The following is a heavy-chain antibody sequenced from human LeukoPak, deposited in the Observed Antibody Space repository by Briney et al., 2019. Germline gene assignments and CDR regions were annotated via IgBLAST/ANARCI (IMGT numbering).Heavy chain of an antibody. D-gene: IGHD2-15*01. Sequence: ASVKVSCKASGGTFSSYAISWVRQAPGQGLEWMGGIIPIFGTANYAQKFQGRVTITADESTSTAYMELSSLRSEDTAVYYCAGEGFYCSGGSCPIDAFDIWGQGTMVTVSS. J-gene: IGHJ3*02. CDR2: IIPIFGTA. V-gene: IGHV1-69*13. CDR1: GGTFSSYA. CDR3: AGEGFYCSGGSCPIDAFDI.